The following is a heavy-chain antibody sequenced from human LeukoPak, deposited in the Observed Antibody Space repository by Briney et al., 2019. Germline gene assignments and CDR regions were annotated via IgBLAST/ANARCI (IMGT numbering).Heavy chain of an antibody. D-gene: IGHD5-12*01. Sequence: PGGSLRLSCAASGFTFSSSAMSWVRQAPGKGLEWVSVIYSGGSTYYADSVKGRFTISRDNSKNTLYLQMNSLRAEDTAVYYCARVPTATWRYYFDYWGQGTLVTVSS. V-gene: IGHV3-53*01. CDR1: GFTFSSSA. CDR3: ARVPTATWRYYFDY. CDR2: IYSGGST. J-gene: IGHJ4*02.